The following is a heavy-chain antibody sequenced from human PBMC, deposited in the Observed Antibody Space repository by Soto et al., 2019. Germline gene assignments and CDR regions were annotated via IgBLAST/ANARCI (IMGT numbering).Heavy chain of an antibody. D-gene: IGHD3-9*01. J-gene: IGHJ5*02. V-gene: IGHV4-39*01. CDR2: IYYTGDT. Sequence: QVQLLESGPGLVKPSETLSLTCTVSGGSIGSSLYYWGWIRQPPGKGLEWIATIYYTGDTYYNPSLESRVPTSVNTSKKQFPLKVTPVTAAATAMYFCARRNDYYDTLTGYKSDWFDPWGKGTLVTVSS. CDR3: ARRNDYYDTLTGYKSDWFDP. CDR1: GGSIGSSLYY.